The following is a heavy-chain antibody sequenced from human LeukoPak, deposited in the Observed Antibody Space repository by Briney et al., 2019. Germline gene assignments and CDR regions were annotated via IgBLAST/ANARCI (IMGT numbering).Heavy chain of an antibody. D-gene: IGHD2-2*02. V-gene: IGHV1-8*03. J-gene: IGHJ6*03. Sequence: GASVKVSCKASGGTFTSYDINWVRQATGQGLEWMGWMNPNSGNTGYAQKFQGRVTITRNTSISTAYMELSSLRSEDTAVYYCARGRKYCSSTSCYTYYYYYMDVWGKGTTVTVSS. CDR1: GGTFTSYD. CDR2: MNPNSGNT. CDR3: ARGRKYCSSTSCYTYYYYYMDV.